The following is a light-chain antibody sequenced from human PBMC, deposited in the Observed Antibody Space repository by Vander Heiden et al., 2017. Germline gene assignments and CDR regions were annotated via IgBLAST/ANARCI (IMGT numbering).Light chain of an antibody. CDR3: QQNYSKPPYT. V-gene: IGKV1-39*01. CDR1: QSISSY. Sequence: DIQMTQSPSSLSASLGDRVTITCRASQSISSYLNWYQQRPGTAPKLLIYAASSLQTGVPSRLSGSGYGTDFTLTISSRQPEDFAAYYCQQNYSKPPYTFGEGTKFEIK. J-gene: IGKJ2*01. CDR2: AAS.